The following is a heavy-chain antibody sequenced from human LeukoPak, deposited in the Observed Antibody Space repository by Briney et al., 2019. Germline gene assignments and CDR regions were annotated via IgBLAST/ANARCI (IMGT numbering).Heavy chain of an antibody. CDR1: GVSVSGNC. Sequence: PSETLSLTCSVSGVSVSGNCWTWIRQTAGQGLEWIGRFYISGNTNYNPSLKSRVTVSVGTSNNQVSLKLTSVTAADTAVYYCARGVWDDSGYNLFHRWGPGTLVTVSS. D-gene: IGHD3-16*01. J-gene: IGHJ5*02. V-gene: IGHV4-4*07. CDR3: ARGVWDDSGYNLFHR. CDR2: FYISGNT.